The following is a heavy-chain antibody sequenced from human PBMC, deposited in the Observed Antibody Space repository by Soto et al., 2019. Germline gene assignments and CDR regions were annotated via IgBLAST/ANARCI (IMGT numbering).Heavy chain of an antibody. CDR2: IDPSDSYT. D-gene: IGHD3-22*01. CDR3: ARLEKYSGYYDSYGCPAD. V-gene: IGHV5-10-1*01. J-gene: IGHJ4*02. Sequence: GESLKISCKVSGYSFTTYWITWVRRMPGKGLEWMGRIDPSDSYTNYSPTLQGHVTISADKSRSTAYLQWSSLKASDTAMYYCARLEKYSGYYDSYGCPADWGQGTLVTVYS. CDR1: GYSFTTYW.